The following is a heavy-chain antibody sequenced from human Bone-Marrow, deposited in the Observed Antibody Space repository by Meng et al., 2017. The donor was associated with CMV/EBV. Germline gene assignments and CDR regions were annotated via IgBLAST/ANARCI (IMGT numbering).Heavy chain of an antibody. Sequence: ASVKVSCKASGYTFTGYYMHWVRQAPGQGLEWMGWINPNSGGTNYAQKFQGRVTMTRDTSISTAYMELSRLRPDYTAVYFCSRDLGIAAAEWFDYWGQGTLVTVSS. CDR3: SRDLGIAAAEWFDY. V-gene: IGHV1-2*02. CDR1: GYTFTGYY. J-gene: IGHJ4*02. D-gene: IGHD6-13*01. CDR2: INPNSGGT.